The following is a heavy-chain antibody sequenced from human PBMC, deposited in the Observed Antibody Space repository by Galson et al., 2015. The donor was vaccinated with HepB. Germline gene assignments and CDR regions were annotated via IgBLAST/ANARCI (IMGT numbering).Heavy chain of an antibody. D-gene: IGHD6-13*01. Sequence: SLRLSCAASGFTVSFNYMSWVRQAPGKGLEWVSAIYSGGRAYYADSVKGRFTISRDNSKNTLYIQMNSLRAEDTAVYYCSSTRSSWYPYFDYWGQGTLVTVSS. V-gene: IGHV3-66*02. J-gene: IGHJ4*02. CDR3: SSTRSSWYPYFDY. CDR1: GFTVSFNY. CDR2: IYSGGRA.